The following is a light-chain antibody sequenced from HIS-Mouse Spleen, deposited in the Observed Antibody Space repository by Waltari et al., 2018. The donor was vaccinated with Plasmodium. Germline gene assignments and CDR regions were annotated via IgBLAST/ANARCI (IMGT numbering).Light chain of an antibody. CDR1: ALPNTY. J-gene: IGLJ3*02. CDR2: GDS. CDR3: YSTDSSGNHRV. Sequence: SYELTQPPSVSVSPGKTARNTCSGDALPNTYAYWYQQKSGQAPWLVIYGDSKRPSGIPERCSCSSSGTMATLTISGVQVEDEADYYCYSTDSSGNHRVFGGGTKLTVL. V-gene: IGLV3-10*01.